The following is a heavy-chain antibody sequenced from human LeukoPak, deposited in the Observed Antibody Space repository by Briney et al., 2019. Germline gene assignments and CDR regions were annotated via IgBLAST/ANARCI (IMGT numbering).Heavy chain of an antibody. CDR1: GFGFTNAW. D-gene: IGHD3-10*01. J-gene: IGHJ4*02. CDR3: TTDLGITMIRGVIVY. Sequence: GGSLRLSCADSGFGFTNAWMSWVRQAPGKGLEWVGRIKSKGDGETTDYAAPVKGRFTMSRDDAKATLYLQINSLITEDTAVYYCTTDLGITMIRGVIVYWGQGTLVTVSS. CDR2: IKSKGDGETT. V-gene: IGHV3-15*01.